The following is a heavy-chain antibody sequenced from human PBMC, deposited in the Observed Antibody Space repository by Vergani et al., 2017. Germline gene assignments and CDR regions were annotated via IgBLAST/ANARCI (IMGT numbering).Heavy chain of an antibody. CDR3: ARAATTYYYYYMDV. J-gene: IGHJ6*03. D-gene: IGHD2-15*01. CDR1: GGSISSGGYY. Sequence: QVQLQESGPGLVKPSQTLSLTCTVSGGSISSGGYYWSWIRQHPGKGLEWIGYIYYSGSTNYNPSLKSRVTISVDTSKNQFSLKLSSVTAADTAVYYCARAATTYYYYYMDVWGKGTTVTVSS. CDR2: IYYSGST. V-gene: IGHV4-61*08.